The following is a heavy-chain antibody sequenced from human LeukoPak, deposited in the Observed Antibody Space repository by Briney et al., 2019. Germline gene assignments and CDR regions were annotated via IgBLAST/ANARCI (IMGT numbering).Heavy chain of an antibody. D-gene: IGHD6-19*01. CDR2: ISGSGGST. Sequence: PGGSLRLSCAASGFTVSSNYMSWVRQAPGKGLEWVSAISGSGGSTYYADSVKGRFTISRDNSKNTLYLQMNSLRAEDTAVYYCAKGQYSSGWYYYGMDVWGQGTTVTVSS. J-gene: IGHJ6*02. CDR1: GFTVSSNY. V-gene: IGHV3-23*01. CDR3: AKGQYSSGWYYYGMDV.